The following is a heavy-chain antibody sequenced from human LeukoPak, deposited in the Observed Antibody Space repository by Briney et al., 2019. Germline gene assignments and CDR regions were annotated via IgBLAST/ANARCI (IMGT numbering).Heavy chain of an antibody. J-gene: IGHJ6*02. CDR2: ISYDGSNK. V-gene: IGHV3-30*18. CDR1: GFTFSSYG. Sequence: PGRSLRLSCAASGFTFSSYGMHWVRQAPGKGLEWVAVISYDGSNKYYADSVKGRFTISRDNSKNTLYLQMNSLRAEDTAVYYCAKDLSTMAHYYYGMDVWGQGTTVIVSS. D-gene: IGHD3-3*01. CDR3: AKDLSTMAHYYYGMDV.